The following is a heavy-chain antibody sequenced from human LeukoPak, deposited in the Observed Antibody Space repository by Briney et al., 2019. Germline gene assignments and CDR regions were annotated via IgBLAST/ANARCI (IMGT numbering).Heavy chain of an antibody. CDR1: RSTFNDYG. Sequence: GGSLRLSCAASRSTFNDYGMHWVRQAPGTGLEWVAFISFDGHAQFYTDSVKGRFTISRDNFRNTLDLQMYNLRTEDTAIYYCIKDSRGTSGYYEYFQDWGQGTLVTVSS. D-gene: IGHD3-22*01. CDR3: IKDSRGTSGYYEYFQD. CDR2: ISFDGHAQ. V-gene: IGHV3-30*18. J-gene: IGHJ1*01.